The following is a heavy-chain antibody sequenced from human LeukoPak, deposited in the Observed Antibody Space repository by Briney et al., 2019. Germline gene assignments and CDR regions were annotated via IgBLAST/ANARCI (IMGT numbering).Heavy chain of an antibody. Sequence: SETLSLTCTVSGGSISSYYWSWIRQPPGKGLEWIGYIYYSGSTNYNPSLKSRVTISVDTSKNQFSLKLSSVTAADTAVYYCARGSLLGSEGFFDYWGQGTLVTVSS. CDR3: ARGSLLGSEGFFDY. D-gene: IGHD1-26*01. V-gene: IGHV4-59*01. CDR1: GGSISSYY. J-gene: IGHJ4*02. CDR2: IYYSGST.